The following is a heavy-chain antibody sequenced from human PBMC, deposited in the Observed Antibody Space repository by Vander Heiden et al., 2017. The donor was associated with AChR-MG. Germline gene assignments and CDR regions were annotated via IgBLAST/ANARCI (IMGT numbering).Heavy chain of an antibody. Sequence: QVQLVESGGGVVQPGRSLRLSCAASGFTFSRYGLHWVRQAPGKGLEWVAVISYDGSNKYYADSVKGRFTISRDNSKNTLYLQMNSLRAEDTAVYYCAKDPGPTYYYDSSGYYYVVWGQGTLVTVSS. CDR2: ISYDGSNK. CDR3: AKDPGPTYYYDSSGYYYVV. V-gene: IGHV3-30*18. J-gene: IGHJ4*02. D-gene: IGHD3-22*01. CDR1: GFTFSRYG.